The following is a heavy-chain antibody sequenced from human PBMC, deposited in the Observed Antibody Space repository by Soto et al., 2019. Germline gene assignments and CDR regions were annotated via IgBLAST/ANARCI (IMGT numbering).Heavy chain of an antibody. Sequence: SETLSLTCTASGGSISSYYWIWIRQPPGKGLEWIGYISYSGSTNYNPSLKSRPTISVDTSKNQFSLKLRSVTAADTAVYYCARASPYGDYALDYWGQGTLVTVSS. V-gene: IGHV4-59*01. CDR2: ISYSGST. J-gene: IGHJ4*02. CDR1: GGSISSYY. D-gene: IGHD4-17*01. CDR3: ARASPYGDYALDY.